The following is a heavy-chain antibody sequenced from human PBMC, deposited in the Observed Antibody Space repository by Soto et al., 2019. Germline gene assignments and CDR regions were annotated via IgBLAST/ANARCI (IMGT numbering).Heavy chain of an antibody. D-gene: IGHD3-3*01. J-gene: IGHJ1*01. CDR1: GYTFTSYG. CDR3: AKHPYYDFWSYFQH. CDR2: ISAYSGNT. V-gene: IGHV1-18*01. Sequence: ASVKVSCKASGYTFTSYGISWVRQAPGQGLEWMGWISAYSGNTNYAQKLQGRVTMTTDTSTSTAYMELRSLRSDDTAVYYCAKHPYYDFWSYFQHWGQGTLVTVSS.